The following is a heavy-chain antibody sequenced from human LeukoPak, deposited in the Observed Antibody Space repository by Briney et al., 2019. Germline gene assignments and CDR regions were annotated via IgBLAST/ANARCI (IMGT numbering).Heavy chain of an antibody. J-gene: IGHJ4*02. CDR2: ISYDGSNK. V-gene: IGHV3-30*03. Sequence: GGSLRLSCAASGFTFSSYSMNWVRQAPGKGLEWVAVISYDGSNKYYADSVKGRFTISRDNSKNTLYLQMNSLRAEDTAVYYCARDLAVAALDYWGQGTLVTVSS. CDR1: GFTFSSYS. D-gene: IGHD6-19*01. CDR3: ARDLAVAALDY.